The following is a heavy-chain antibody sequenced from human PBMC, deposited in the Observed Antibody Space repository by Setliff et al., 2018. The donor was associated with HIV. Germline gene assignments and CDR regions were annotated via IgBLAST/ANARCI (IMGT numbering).Heavy chain of an antibody. D-gene: IGHD5-12*01. V-gene: IGHV4-38-2*01. Sequence: SETLSLTCAVSGYSISSGYYWGWIRQPPGKGLEWIGSIYHSGSTYYNPSLTSRVTISVDTSRNQFSLKLSSVTAADTAVYYCARVGPRRDGYNFYLIDYWGQGTLVTVSS. J-gene: IGHJ4*02. CDR1: GYSISSGYY. CDR2: IYHSGST. CDR3: ARVGPRRDGYNFYLIDY.